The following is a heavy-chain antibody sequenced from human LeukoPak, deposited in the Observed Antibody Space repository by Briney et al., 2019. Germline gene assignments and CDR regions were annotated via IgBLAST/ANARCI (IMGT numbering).Heavy chain of an antibody. CDR3: ARARSSGYYNHFDY. J-gene: IGHJ4*02. CDR2: ISGSGGST. CDR1: GFTFGSYA. V-gene: IGHV3-23*01. D-gene: IGHD3-22*01. Sequence: PGGSLRLSCAASGFTFGSYAMSWVRQAPGKGLEWVSVISGSGGSTDYADSVKGRFTISRDNAKNSLYLQMNSLRDEDTAVYYCARARSSGYYNHFDYWGQGTLVTVSS.